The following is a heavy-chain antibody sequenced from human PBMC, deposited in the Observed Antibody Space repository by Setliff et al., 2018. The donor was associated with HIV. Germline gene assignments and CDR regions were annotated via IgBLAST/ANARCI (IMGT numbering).Heavy chain of an antibody. Sequence: ASVKVSCKASGYSFTRNFVHWVRQAPGQRLEWMGWINAGNGNTKYSQKFQGRVTISRDTSASTVYMELNSLTSEDTAVYYCARDGCDGNRCYLYNWFDPWGQGTLVTVSS. D-gene: IGHD2-15*01. CDR2: INAGNGNT. V-gene: IGHV1-3*01. J-gene: IGHJ5*02. CDR3: ARDGCDGNRCYLYNWFDP. CDR1: GYSFTRNF.